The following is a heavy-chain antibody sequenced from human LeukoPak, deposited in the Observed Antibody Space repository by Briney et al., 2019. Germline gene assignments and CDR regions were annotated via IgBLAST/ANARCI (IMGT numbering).Heavy chain of an antibody. CDR3: AKGGIHRGYYYYYMDV. CDR1: GFTLSSYG. D-gene: IGHD6-13*01. Sequence: GGTLRLSCAASGFTLSSYGMSWVRQAPGKGVEWVSAICGSGGSTYYADSVEGRFTISRDNSKNTLYLQMNSLRAEDTALYYCAKGGIHRGYYYYYMDVWGKGTTVTISS. V-gene: IGHV3-23*01. CDR2: ICGSGGST. J-gene: IGHJ6*03.